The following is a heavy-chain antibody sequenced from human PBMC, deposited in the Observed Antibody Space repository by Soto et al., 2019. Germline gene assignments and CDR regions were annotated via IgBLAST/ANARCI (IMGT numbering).Heavy chain of an antibody. V-gene: IGHV3-23*01. J-gene: IGHJ4*02. CDR1: GFSFSSYA. D-gene: IGHD6-19*01. Sequence: LGLSCAASGFSFSSYAMICVRQAPVKGLEWVSAISGSGGSTYYADSVKGRFTISRDNSKNTLYLQMNSMRAEDTAVSYFAKDSSGWDFDYWGKGSLVSVSS. CDR2: ISGSGGST. CDR3: AKDSSGWDFDY.